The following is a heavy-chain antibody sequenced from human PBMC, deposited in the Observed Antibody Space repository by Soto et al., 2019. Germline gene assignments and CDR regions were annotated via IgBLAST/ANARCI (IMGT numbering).Heavy chain of an antibody. CDR2: IYYSGIT. V-gene: IGHV4-30-4*01. CDR1: GGSISSGDNY. D-gene: IGHD6-6*01. CDR3: ARDPFPRDYGMDV. Sequence: SETLSLPCTVSGGSISSGDNYWSWIRQPPGKGLEWIGYIYYSGITFYNPSLKSRVTISVYTSKNQFSLKLSSVTAADTAVYYCARDPFPRDYGMDVWGQGTTVTVSS. J-gene: IGHJ6*02.